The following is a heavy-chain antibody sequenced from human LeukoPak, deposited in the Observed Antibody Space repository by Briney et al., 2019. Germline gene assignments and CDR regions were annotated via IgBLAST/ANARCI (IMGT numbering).Heavy chain of an antibody. CDR2: MYYSGST. CDR1: GGSISSYC. CDR3: ARGRPWFGDKGANFDY. J-gene: IGHJ4*02. D-gene: IGHD3-10*01. V-gene: IGHV4-59*12. Sequence: SETLSLTCTVSGGSISSYCWSWIRQPPGPGQERVGYMYYSGSTNYNPSLKSRITISVDTSKNQFSLKLSPVTAADTAVYYCARGRPWFGDKGANFDYWGQGTLVTVSS.